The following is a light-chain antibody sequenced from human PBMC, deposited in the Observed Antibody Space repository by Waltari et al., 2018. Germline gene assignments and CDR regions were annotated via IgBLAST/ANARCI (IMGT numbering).Light chain of an antibody. V-gene: IGKV3-20*01. Sequence: EIVLAQSPGTLSLSPGERATLSCRASQSVSRALAWYQQKPGQAPRLLLYGASIRATGIPDRFSGSGSGTDFSLTITRLEPDDFAVYFCQHYVRLPATFGQGTKVEIK. CDR3: QHYVRLPAT. J-gene: IGKJ1*01. CDR1: QSVSRA. CDR2: GAS.